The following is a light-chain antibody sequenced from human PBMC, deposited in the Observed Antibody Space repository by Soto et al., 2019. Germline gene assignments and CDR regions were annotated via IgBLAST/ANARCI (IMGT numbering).Light chain of an antibody. J-gene: IGKJ1*01. Sequence: VLTQSPATLSVSPGDRATLSCRASQSVRAGCLAWYQQRPGQPPSLLIYAAHTRAPGIPGRCSGRGSATDFTLTIRRLAPEVFAVYYYQQYGISMTVGQGTKG. CDR3: QQYGISMT. CDR1: QSVRAGC. V-gene: IGKV3-20*01. CDR2: AAH.